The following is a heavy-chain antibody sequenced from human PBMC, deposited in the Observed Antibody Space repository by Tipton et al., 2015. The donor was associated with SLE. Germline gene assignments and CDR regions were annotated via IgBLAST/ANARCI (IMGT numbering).Heavy chain of an antibody. CDR1: GGSLSSGGYY. Sequence: TLSLTCTVSGGSLSSGGYYWSWIRQHPGKGLEWIGYIYYSGRTYYNPSLKSRVTISVDTSKNQFSLKLSSVTAADTAVYYCATRWLAKGYYFRYWGQGTLVTVSS. V-gene: IGHV4-31*03. D-gene: IGHD5-24*01. CDR2: IYYSGRT. CDR3: ATRWLAKGYYFRY. J-gene: IGHJ4*02.